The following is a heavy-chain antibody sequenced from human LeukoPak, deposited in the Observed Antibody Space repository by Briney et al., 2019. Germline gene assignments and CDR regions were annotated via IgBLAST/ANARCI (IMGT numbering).Heavy chain of an antibody. J-gene: IGHJ4*02. Sequence: GGSLRLSCAASGFSFNSFEMSWVRQAPGKGLEWVSYISSSGSTIYYADSVKGRFTISRDNSKNTLYLQMNSLRAEDTAVYYCAKEGITMIVVVITLYFDYWGQGTLVTVSS. CDR2: ISSSGSTI. CDR1: GFSFNSFE. CDR3: AKEGITMIVVVITLYFDY. V-gene: IGHV3-48*03. D-gene: IGHD3-22*01.